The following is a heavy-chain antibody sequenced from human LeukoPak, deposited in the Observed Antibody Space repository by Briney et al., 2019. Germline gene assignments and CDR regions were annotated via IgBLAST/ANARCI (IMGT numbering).Heavy chain of an antibody. J-gene: IGHJ4*02. Sequence: GGSLRLSCAASGFTFSSYSMNWVRQAPGKGLEWVSSISSSSSYIYYADSVKGRFTISRDNAKNSLYLQMNSLRAEDTAVYYCARGGYYYDSSGHLGLWGQGTLVTVSS. D-gene: IGHD3-22*01. CDR3: ARGGYYYDSSGHLGL. V-gene: IGHV3-21*01. CDR2: ISSSSSYI. CDR1: GFTFSSYS.